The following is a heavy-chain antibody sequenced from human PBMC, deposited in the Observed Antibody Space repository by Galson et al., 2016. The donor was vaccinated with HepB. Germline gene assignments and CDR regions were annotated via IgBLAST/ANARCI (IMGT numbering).Heavy chain of an antibody. Sequence: SLRLSCAASRFTFSSYGMHWVRQAPGKGLEWVAVISYDGSNKYYADSVKGRFIISSYNSKNTLYLQMNSLRAEDTAVYYCAKDAACTGEDWFDPWGQGTLVTVSS. D-gene: IGHD6-13*01. V-gene: IGHV3-30*18. CDR3: AKDAACTGEDWFDP. CDR2: ISYDGSNK. J-gene: IGHJ5*02. CDR1: RFTFSSYG.